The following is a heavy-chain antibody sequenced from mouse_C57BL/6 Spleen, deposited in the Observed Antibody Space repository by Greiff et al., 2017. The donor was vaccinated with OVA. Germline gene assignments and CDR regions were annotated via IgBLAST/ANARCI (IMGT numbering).Heavy chain of an antibody. D-gene: IGHD1-1*01. CDR2: IYPGDGDT. CDR3: ARDGYYYGSSPAWFAY. Sequence: VQLVESGPELVKPGASVKISCKASGYAFSSSWMNWVKQRPGKGLEWIGRIYPGDGDTNYNGKFKGKATLTADKSSSTAYMQLSSLTSEDSAVYFCARDGYYYGSSPAWFAYWGQGTLVTVSA. V-gene: IGHV1-82*01. CDR1: GYAFSSSW. J-gene: IGHJ3*01.